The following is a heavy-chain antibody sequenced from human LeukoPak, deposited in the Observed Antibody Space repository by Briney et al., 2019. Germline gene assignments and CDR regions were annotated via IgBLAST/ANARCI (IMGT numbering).Heavy chain of an antibody. CDR3: AYLAASNTAAFDI. CDR2: IIPMFGTP. V-gene: IGHV1-69*13. D-gene: IGHD6-13*01. J-gene: IGHJ3*02. Sequence: SVKVSCKASGGIFSSNAINWVRQAPGQGLEWMGGIIPMFGTPNYAQKSQGRVTITADDSTTTGYMELSSLRSEDTAVYYCAYLAASNTAAFDIWGQGTMVTVSS. CDR1: GGIFSSNA.